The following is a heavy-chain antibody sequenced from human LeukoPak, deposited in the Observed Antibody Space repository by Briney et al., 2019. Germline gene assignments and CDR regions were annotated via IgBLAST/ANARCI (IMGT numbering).Heavy chain of an antibody. Sequence: GGSLRLSCAASGFTFSSYAMCWVRQAPGKGLEWVSSISGNGGSPYYADSVKGRFTISRDNSKNTLYLQMNSLRAEDTAVYYCAKDHGSGAGFDYWGQGTLVTVSS. CDR1: GFTFSSYA. D-gene: IGHD3-10*01. J-gene: IGHJ4*02. CDR2: ISGNGGSP. CDR3: AKDHGSGAGFDY. V-gene: IGHV3-23*01.